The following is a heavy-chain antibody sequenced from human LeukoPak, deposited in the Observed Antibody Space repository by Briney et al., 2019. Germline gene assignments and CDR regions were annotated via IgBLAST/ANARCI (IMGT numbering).Heavy chain of an antibody. CDR3: ARLSSSWWGDY. V-gene: IGHV4-59*08. J-gene: IGHJ4*02. CDR1: GGSISSYY. D-gene: IGHD6-13*01. Sequence: SETQSLTCTVSGGSISSYYRCWIRQTPGKGLEWIGYIYYSGSTNYNPSLKSRVTISVDTSKNQFSLKLSSVTAADTAVYYCARLSSSWWGDYWGQGTLVTVSS. CDR2: IYYSGST.